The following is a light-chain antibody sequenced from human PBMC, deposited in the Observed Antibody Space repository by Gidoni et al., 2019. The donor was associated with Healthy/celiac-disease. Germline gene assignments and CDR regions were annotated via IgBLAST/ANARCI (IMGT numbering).Light chain of an antibody. CDR3: QQYNSYSST. V-gene: IGKV1-5*03. CDR1: QSISSW. CDR2: KAS. Sequence: DIQMTQSPSTLSASVGDRVTITCRASQSISSWLAWYQQKPGKAPKLLIYKASNLENGVPSRFSGRGSGTEFPLPIHRLPPYYFATYYCQQYNSYSSTFGQGTKLEIK. J-gene: IGKJ2*01.